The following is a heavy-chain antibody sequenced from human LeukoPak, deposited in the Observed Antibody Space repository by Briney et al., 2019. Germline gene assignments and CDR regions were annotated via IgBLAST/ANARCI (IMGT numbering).Heavy chain of an antibody. CDR2: IRYDGSNN. CDR1: GFNFNSYG. J-gene: IGHJ5*02. D-gene: IGHD3-10*01. Sequence: GGSLRLSCAASGFNFNSYGMHWVRQAPGKGLEWVAFIRYDGSNNYYADSLKGRFTISRDNSKNTLYLQMNSLRAEDTAVYYCTKEGLPSGSSWSAWFDPWGQGTLVTVSS. V-gene: IGHV3-30*02. CDR3: TKEGLPSGSSWSAWFDP.